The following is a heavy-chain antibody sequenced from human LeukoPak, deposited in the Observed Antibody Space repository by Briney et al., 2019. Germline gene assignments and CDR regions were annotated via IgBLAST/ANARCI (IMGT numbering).Heavy chain of an antibody. CDR3: ARGSKNSYYYYGMDV. D-gene: IGHD2/OR15-2a*01. J-gene: IGHJ6*04. V-gene: IGHV4-34*01. Sequence: SETLSLTCAVYGGSFSGYYWSWIRQPPGKGLEWIGEINHSGSTNYNPSLKSRVTISVDTSKSQFSLKLSSVTAADTAVYYCARGSKNSYYYYGMDVWGKGTTVTVSS. CDR1: GGSFSGYY. CDR2: INHSGST.